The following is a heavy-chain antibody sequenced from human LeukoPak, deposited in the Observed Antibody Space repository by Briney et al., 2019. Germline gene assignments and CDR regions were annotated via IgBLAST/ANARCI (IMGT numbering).Heavy chain of an antibody. CDR1: GFTFSSYA. CDR3: AKDDEDIVVVVAATFDY. Sequence: GSLRLSCAASGFTFSSYAMSWVRQAPGKGLEWVSAISGSGGRTYYADSVKGRFTISRDNSKNTLYLQMNSLRAEDTAVYYCAKDDEDIVVVVAATFDYWGQGTLVTVSS. CDR2: ISGSGGRT. D-gene: IGHD2-15*01. V-gene: IGHV3-23*01. J-gene: IGHJ4*02.